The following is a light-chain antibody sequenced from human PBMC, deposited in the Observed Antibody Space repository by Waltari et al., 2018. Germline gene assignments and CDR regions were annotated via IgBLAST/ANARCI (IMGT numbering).Light chain of an antibody. Sequence: QSALTQPRSVSGSPGQSVTLPCTVTHSDVGAFNYASWHPHPPGKAPKPVICDVDKRPPGVPDRFSGSKAGNTASLTISGLQTDDEADYYCCSYAGRYTSVFGGGTKVTVL. V-gene: IGLV2-11*01. CDR1: HSDVGAFNY. CDR2: DVD. J-gene: IGLJ2*01. CDR3: CSYAGRYTSV.